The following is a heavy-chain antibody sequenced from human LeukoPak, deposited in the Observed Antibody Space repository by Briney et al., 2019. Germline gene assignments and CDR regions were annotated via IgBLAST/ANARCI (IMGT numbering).Heavy chain of an antibody. CDR3: ARSIPATGNNFDY. J-gene: IGHJ4*02. D-gene: IGHD6-13*01. CDR2: TYFRSKWYS. CDR1: GDSVSSNSAA. V-gene: IGHV6-1*01. Sequence: SQTLSVTCAISGDSVSSNSAAWNWIRQSPSRGLEWLGRTYFRSKWYSDYTMSVKGRITINADTSKNQFSLQLNSVTPEDTAVYYCARSIPATGNNFDYWGQGTLFTVSS.